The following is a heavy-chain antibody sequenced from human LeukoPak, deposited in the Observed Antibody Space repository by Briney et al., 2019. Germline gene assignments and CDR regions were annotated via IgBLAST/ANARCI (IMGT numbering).Heavy chain of an antibody. CDR1: GYTFTSYY. V-gene: IGHV1-2*02. D-gene: IGHD3/OR15-3a*01. J-gene: IGHJ4*02. CDR2: IDPNSGGT. CDR3: ARELIDFHDHTNKGFFDS. Sequence: WASVKVSCKASGYTFTSYYMHWVRQAPGQGLEWMAWIDPNSGGTNYAHKFKGRVTMTRDTSISTAYMEVSSLRSDDTAVYYCARELIDFHDHTNKGFFDSWGQGTLVTVSS.